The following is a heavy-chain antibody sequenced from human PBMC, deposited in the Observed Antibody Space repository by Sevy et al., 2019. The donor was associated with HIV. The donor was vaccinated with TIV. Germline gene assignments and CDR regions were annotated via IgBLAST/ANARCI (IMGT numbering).Heavy chain of an antibody. CDR3: ARGMGAIILLSVEYFQY. J-gene: IGHJ1*01. Sequence: GGSLRLSCAASGFTFSSYAMHWVRQAPGKGLEWVAVISYDGSNNYYADSVKGRFTISRDNSKNTLYLQMNSLRYEDTAVYYCARGMGAIILLSVEYFQYWGRGTLVTVSS. CDR2: ISYDGSNN. CDR1: GFTFSSYA. D-gene: IGHD1-26*01. V-gene: IGHV3-30*04.